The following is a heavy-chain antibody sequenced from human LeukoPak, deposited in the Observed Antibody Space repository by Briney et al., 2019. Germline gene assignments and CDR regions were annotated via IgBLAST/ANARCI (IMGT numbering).Heavy chain of an antibody. CDR2: ISYDGSNK. J-gene: IGHJ4*02. CDR1: GFTFSSYG. D-gene: IGHD5-24*01. V-gene: IGHV3-30*03. CDR3: AREWPMTPYFDY. Sequence: GGSLRLSCAASGFTFSSYGMHWVRQAPGKGLEWVAVISYDGSNKYYAGSVKGRFTISRDNSKNTLYLQMNSLRAEDTAVYYCAREWPMTPYFDYWGQGTLVTVSS.